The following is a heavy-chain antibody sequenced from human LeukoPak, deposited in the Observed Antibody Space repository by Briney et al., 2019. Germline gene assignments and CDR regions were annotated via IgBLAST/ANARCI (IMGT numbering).Heavy chain of an antibody. CDR1: GLAFGNYA. Sequence: GGSLRLSCAASGLAFGNYAMSWVRQAPGKGLEWVSSINSGSTYMYYADSVKGRFTISRDNAKSSLYLQMNSLRAEDTAVYYCARDRCMAGLQPGATTTFCAVFDYWGQGTLVTVSS. V-gene: IGHV3-21*01. CDR2: INSGSTYM. D-gene: IGHD1-26*01. J-gene: IGHJ4*02. CDR3: ARDRCMAGLQPGATTTFCAVFDY.